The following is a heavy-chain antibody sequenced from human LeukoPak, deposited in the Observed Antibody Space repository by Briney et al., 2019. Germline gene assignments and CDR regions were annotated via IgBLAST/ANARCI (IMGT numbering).Heavy chain of an antibody. CDR2: IYSGGST. CDR1: GFTVSSNY. J-gene: IGHJ3*02. D-gene: IGHD3-9*01. CDR3: ARSILTGYLGAFDI. V-gene: IGHV3-66*01. Sequence: GGSLRLSCAASGFTVSSNYMSWVRQAPGKGLEWVSVIYSGGSTYYADSVKGRFTISRDNSKNTLYLQMNSLRAEDTAVYYCARSILTGYLGAFDIWGQGTMVTVSS.